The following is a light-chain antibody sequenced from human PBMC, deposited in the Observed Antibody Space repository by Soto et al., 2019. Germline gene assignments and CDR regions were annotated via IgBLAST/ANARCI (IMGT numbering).Light chain of an antibody. J-gene: IGKJ1*01. V-gene: IGKV1-39*01. CDR2: AAS. CDR1: QSISSY. CDR3: QQSYSTPWR. Sequence: DIQMTQSPSSLSASVGDRVTITCRASQSISSYLNWYQQKPGKAPKLLIYAASSLQSGVPSRFSGSGPGTDFTLTISSLQPEDFATYYCQQSYSTPWRFGQGTKVEIK.